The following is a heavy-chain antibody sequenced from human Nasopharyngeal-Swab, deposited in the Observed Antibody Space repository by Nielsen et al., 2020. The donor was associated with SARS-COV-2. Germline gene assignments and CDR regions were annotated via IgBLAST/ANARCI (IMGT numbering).Heavy chain of an antibody. CDR3: ARVGYWNAFDI. Sequence: GESLKISCAASGFTVSSNYMSWVRQAPGKGLEWVSVIYSGGSTYYADSVKGRFTISRDNSKNTLYLQMNSLRSEDTAVYYCARVGYWNAFDIWGQGTMVTVSS. CDR2: IYSGGST. V-gene: IGHV3-53*05. D-gene: IGHD6-13*01. CDR1: GFTVSSNY. J-gene: IGHJ3*02.